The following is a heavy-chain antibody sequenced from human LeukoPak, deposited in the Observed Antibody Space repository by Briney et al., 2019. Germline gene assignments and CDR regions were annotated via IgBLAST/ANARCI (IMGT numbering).Heavy chain of an antibody. CDR3: ARWYDSSGYYGRVFDY. V-gene: IGHV3-30*04. D-gene: IGHD3-22*01. CDR2: ISYDGSNK. Sequence: GRSLRLSCAASGFTFSSYTMHWVRQAPGKGLEWVAVISYDGSNKYYADSVQGRFTISRDNSKNTLYLQMNSLRAEDTAVYYCARWYDSSGYYGRVFDYWGQGTLVTVSS. J-gene: IGHJ4*02. CDR1: GFTFSSYT.